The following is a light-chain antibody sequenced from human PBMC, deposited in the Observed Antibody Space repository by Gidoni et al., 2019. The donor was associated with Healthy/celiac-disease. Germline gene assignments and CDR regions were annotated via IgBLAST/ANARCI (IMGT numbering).Light chain of an antibody. Sequence: SYELHQPPSVSVSPGQTASITCSGDKLGDKYACWYQQKPGQSPVLVIYQDSQRPSGIPERFSGSTSGNTATLTIRGTQAMDEADYYCQAWDSSTVVFGGGTKLTVL. CDR2: QDS. V-gene: IGLV3-1*01. CDR1: KLGDKY. CDR3: QAWDSSTVV. J-gene: IGLJ2*01.